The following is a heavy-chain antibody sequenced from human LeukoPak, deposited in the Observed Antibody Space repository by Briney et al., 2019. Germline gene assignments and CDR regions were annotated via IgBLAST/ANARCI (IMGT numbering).Heavy chain of an antibody. D-gene: IGHD2-2*01. CDR2: ASYDGSNK. V-gene: IGHV3-30*18. J-gene: IGHJ6*03. Sequence: GGSLRLSCAASGFIFSNYGMHWVRQAPGKGLEWVAVASYDGSNKYYADSVKGRFTIARDTSKNTLYSQMNSLRPEDTAIYYCAKFGLGEDCSRTSCPNDSHKYMVAWGKGTTVTVSS. CDR3: AKFGLGEDCSRTSCPNDSHKYMVA. CDR1: GFIFSNYG.